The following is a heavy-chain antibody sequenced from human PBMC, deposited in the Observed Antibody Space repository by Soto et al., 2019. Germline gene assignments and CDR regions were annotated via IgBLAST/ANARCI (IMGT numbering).Heavy chain of an antibody. CDR3: TTSRRAFYYYYGMDV. CDR2: IKSKTDGGTT. V-gene: IGHV3-15*07. CDR1: GFTFSNAW. J-gene: IGHJ6*02. Sequence: EVQLVESGGGLVKPGGSLRLSCAASGFTFSNAWMNWVRQAPGKGLEWVGRIKSKTDGGTTDYAAPVKGRFTISRDDSKNTLYLQMNSLKTEDTAVYYCTTSRRAFYYYYGMDVWGQGTTVTVSS.